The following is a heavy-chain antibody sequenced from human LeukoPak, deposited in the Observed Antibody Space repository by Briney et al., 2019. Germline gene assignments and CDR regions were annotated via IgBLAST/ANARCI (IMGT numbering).Heavy chain of an antibody. J-gene: IGHJ4*02. CDR2: ISYDGSNK. V-gene: IGHV3-30-3*01. CDR3: ARDKQISGYSSSWYED. Sequence: GRSLRLSCAASGFTFSSYAMHWVRQAPGKGLEWVAVISYDGSNKYYADSVKGRFTISRDNSKNTLYLQMNSLRAEDTAVYYCARDKQISGYSSSWYEDWGQGTLVTVSS. CDR1: GFTFSSYA. D-gene: IGHD6-13*01.